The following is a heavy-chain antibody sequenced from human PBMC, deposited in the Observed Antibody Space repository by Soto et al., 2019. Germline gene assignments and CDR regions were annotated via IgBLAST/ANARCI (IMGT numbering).Heavy chain of an antibody. D-gene: IGHD6-13*01. J-gene: IGHJ5*02. CDR2: ISAYNGNT. V-gene: IGHV1-18*04. CDR1: GYTFTSYG. Sequence: QVQLVQSGAEVKKPGASVKVSCKASGYTFTSYGISWVRQAPGQGLEWMGWISAYNGNTNYAQKLQGRVTMTTDTSTSTAYMELRSLRSDDPAVYYCARVGVRRIAAAAPYFNWFDPWGQGTLVTVSS. CDR3: ARVGVRRIAAAAPYFNWFDP.